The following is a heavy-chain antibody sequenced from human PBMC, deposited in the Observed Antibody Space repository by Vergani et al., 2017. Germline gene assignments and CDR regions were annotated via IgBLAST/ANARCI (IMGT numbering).Heavy chain of an antibody. CDR1: GYTFSNYY. Sequence: QVQVVQSGAEVKKSGASVKVSCKTSGYTFSNYYMHWVRQAPGRGLEGMGIINPSGGHTNYAQKFQGRVTMTRDTSTSTVYMELSSVTAADTAVYYCARASMAGGPNCFDPWGQATLVTVSS. CDR3: ARASMAGGPNCFDP. CDR2: INPSGGHT. J-gene: IGHJ5*02. D-gene: IGHD6-19*01. V-gene: IGHV1-46*01.